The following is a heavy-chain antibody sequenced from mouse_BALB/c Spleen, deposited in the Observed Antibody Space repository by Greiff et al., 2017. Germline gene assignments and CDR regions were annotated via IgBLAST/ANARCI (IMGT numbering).Heavy chain of an antibody. CDR2: IWAGGST. J-gene: IGHJ3*01. Sequence: VKLVESGPGRVALSQSLSITCTAPGSSLTSNGGHWVHQPPGKGLEWLGVIWAGGSTNYNSALMSRLSISKDNYKSQVFLKMNSLQTDDTAMYCCSRERYGNYWMAYWGQGTLVTVSA. D-gene: IGHD2-1*01. CDR1: GSSLTSNG. V-gene: IGHV2-9*02. CDR3: SRERYGNYWMAY.